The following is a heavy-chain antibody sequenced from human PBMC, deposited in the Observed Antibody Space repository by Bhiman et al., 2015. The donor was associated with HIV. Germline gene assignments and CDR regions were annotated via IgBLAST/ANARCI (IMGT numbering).Heavy chain of an antibody. J-gene: IGHJ4*02. D-gene: IGHD6-19*01. CDR1: GFTFSNYW. V-gene: IGHV3-7*01. Sequence: EVQLVESGGGLVQPGGSLRLSCAASGFTFSNYWMSWVRQAPGKGLEWVANIKQDGSEKYYVDSVKGRFTISRDNAKNSLYLQMNSLRAEDTAVYYCARDRRGSGSGWYCDYWGQGNXGHRLL. CDR3: ARDRRGSGSGWYCDY. CDR2: IKQDGSEK.